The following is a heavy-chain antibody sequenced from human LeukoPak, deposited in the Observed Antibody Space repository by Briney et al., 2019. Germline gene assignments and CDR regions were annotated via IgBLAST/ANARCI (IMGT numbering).Heavy chain of an antibody. CDR1: GGSIGRYY. D-gene: IGHD6-19*01. J-gene: IGHJ4*02. CDR3: ARHGPGYSSVFDY. V-gene: IGHV4-59*08. Sequence: SETLSLTCSVSGGSIGRYYWSWIRQPPGKGLEWIGYLYYTGSTNYNPSLKSRVTISVDMSKNQFSLKLRSMTAADTAVYYCARHGPGYSSVFDYWGQGTLVTVSS. CDR2: LYYTGST.